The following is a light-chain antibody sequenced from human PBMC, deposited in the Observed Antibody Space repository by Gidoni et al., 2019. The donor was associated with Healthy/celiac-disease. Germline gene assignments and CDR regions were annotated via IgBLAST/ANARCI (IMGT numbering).Light chain of an antibody. CDR1: QSVSSSY. J-gene: IGKJ2*01. Sequence: IEFTQSTGPLSLSPGERATLSCRASQSVSSSYLAWYQQKPGQAPRLLIYGASSRATGIPDRFSGSGSGTDFTLTISRLEPEDFAVYYCQQYGSSPQTFGQGTKLEIK. V-gene: IGKV3-20*01. CDR3: QQYGSSPQT. CDR2: GAS.